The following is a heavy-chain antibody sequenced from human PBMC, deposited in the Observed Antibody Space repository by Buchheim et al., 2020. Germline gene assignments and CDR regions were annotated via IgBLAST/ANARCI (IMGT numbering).Heavy chain of an antibody. CDR2: ISYDGSNK. D-gene: IGHD6-6*01. J-gene: IGHJ4*02. V-gene: IGHV3-30-3*01. Sequence: VQLVESGGGLVKPGGSLRLSCAASGFTFSSYAMHWVRQAPGKGLEWVAVISYDGSNKYYTDSVKGRFTISRDNSKNTLYLQMSSLRAEDTAVYYCARVEYSSSSGDYWGQGTL. CDR3: ARVEYSSSSGDY. CDR1: GFTFSSYA.